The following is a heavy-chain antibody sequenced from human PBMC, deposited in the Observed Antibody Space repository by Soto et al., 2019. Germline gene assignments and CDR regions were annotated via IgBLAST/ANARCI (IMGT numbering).Heavy chain of an antibody. CDR1: GGSISSSSYY. CDR2: IYYSGST. CDR3: ARHARNGGSPRWLDP. V-gene: IGHV4-39*01. J-gene: IGHJ5*02. Sequence: QLQLQESGPGLVKPSETLSLTCTVSGGSISSSSYYWGWIRQPPGKGLEWIGSIYYSGSTYYNPSLQNRVTTSVDTSKNQFSLTLSSVTAADTAGYYCARHARNGGSPRWLDPWGQGTLLTVSS. D-gene: IGHD2-15*01.